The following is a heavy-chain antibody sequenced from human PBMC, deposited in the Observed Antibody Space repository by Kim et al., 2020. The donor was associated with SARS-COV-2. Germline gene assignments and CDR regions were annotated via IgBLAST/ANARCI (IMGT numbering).Heavy chain of an antibody. J-gene: IGHJ4*02. CDR3: ARDMSPSRWDH. Sequence: ASVKVSCKASGFSFTTYAINWVRQAPGQGLEWIGWIDTNAGIPGYGLAFTGRFVLSSDSSVSTAYLQISSLKTEDTAIYYCARDMSPSRWDHWGQGSVVTVIS. CDR1: GFSFTTYA. D-gene: IGHD1-26*01. V-gene: IGHV7-4-1*02. CDR2: IDTNAGIP.